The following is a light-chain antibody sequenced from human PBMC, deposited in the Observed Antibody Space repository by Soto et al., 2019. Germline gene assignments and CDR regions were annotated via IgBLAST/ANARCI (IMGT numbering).Light chain of an antibody. Sequence: EIVLTQSPGTLSLSSGERATLSCRASQSVTSNSLAWYQQRPGQAHRLLIYGTSTRATVIPDRFSGSGSGTDFTLIISRLEPEDFAMYYCQQYVTSPCSFGQGTRLEI. CDR3: QQYVTSPCS. CDR2: GTS. CDR1: QSVTSNS. V-gene: IGKV3-20*01. J-gene: IGKJ2*04.